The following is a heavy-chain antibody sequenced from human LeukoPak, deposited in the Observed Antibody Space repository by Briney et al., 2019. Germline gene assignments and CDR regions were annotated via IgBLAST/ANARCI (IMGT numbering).Heavy chain of an antibody. CDR1: GASISISSYY. V-gene: IGHV4-39*01. D-gene: IGHD1-26*01. J-gene: IGHJ5*02. CDR2: IYYSGNT. Sequence: SETLSLTCTVSGASISISSYYWGWIRQTPGKGLEWIGTIYYSGNTYYNPSLNSRVSMSVDTSKNQFSLQLNSVTAADTATYYCARGFLYTGSFARTWFDPWGQGTLVTVSS. CDR3: ARGFLYTGSFARTWFDP.